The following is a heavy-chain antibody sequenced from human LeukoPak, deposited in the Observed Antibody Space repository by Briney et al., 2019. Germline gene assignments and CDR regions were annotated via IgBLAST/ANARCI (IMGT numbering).Heavy chain of an antibody. CDR3: ARKPGIAVAGTFDY. V-gene: IGHV3-48*01. CDR1: GFTFSSYS. D-gene: IGHD6-19*01. Sequence: GGFLRLSCAASGFTFSSYSMNWVRQAPGKGLEWVSYISSSSSTIYYADSVKGRFTISRDNAKNSLYLQMNSLRAEDTAVYYCARKPGIAVAGTFDYWGQGTLVTVSS. CDR2: ISSSSSTI. J-gene: IGHJ4*02.